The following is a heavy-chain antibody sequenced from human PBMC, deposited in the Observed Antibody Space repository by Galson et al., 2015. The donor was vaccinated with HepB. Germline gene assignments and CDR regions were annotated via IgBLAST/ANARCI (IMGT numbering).Heavy chain of an antibody. CDR1: GFTFSSYG. CDR2: ISYDGSNK. Sequence: SLRLSCAASGFTFSSYGMHWVRQAPGKGLEWVAVISYDGSNKYYADSVKGRFTISRDNSKNTLYLQMNSLRAEDTAVYYCAKDHGRSRVTYPDYWGQGTLVAVSS. V-gene: IGHV3-30*18. J-gene: IGHJ4*02. CDR3: AKDHGRSRVTYPDY. D-gene: IGHD2-21*02.